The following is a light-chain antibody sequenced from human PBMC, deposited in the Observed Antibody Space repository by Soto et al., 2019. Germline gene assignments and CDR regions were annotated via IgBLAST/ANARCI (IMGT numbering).Light chain of an antibody. CDR3: QHSNSYSEA. J-gene: IGKJ1*01. CDR1: QTISSW. Sequence: DIQMTQSPSTLSGSVGDRVTITCRASQTISSWLAWYQQKPGKAPKLLIYKASTLKSGVPSRFSGRGSGTEFTLTFSSLQPDDFATYYCQHSNSYSEAFGQGTKVELK. V-gene: IGKV1-5*03. CDR2: KAS.